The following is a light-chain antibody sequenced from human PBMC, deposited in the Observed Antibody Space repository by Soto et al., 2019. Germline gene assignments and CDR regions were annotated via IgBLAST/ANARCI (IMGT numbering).Light chain of an antibody. Sequence: EIVLTQSPVTLSLSPGEGATLSCRASQSVSSYLAWYQQKPGQAPRLLIYDASNRATGIPDRFSGSGSGTDFTLTISGLQSDDFALFFCQHYYKWPLSFGGGTKVDI. V-gene: IGKV3-11*01. J-gene: IGKJ4*01. CDR3: QHYYKWPLS. CDR1: QSVSSY. CDR2: DAS.